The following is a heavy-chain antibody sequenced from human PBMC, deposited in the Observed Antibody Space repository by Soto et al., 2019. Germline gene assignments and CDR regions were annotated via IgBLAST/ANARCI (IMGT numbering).Heavy chain of an antibody. CDR2: IFDSGTT. J-gene: IGHJ4*02. V-gene: IGHV4-30-4*01. CDR1: GGSITSDYSC. Sequence: PSETLSLTCTVSGGSITSDYSCWSWIRQPPGEGLEWIGYIFDSGTTYTNPSLRSQVAISLDTSKNHFSLTLSSVTAADTAVYYCARGPSGDKVHYWGQGALVTVSS. CDR3: ARGPSGDKVHY. D-gene: IGHD7-27*01.